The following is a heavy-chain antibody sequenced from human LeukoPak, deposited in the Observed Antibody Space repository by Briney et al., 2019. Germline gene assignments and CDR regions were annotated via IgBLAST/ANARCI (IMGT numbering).Heavy chain of an antibody. D-gene: IGHD1-26*01. CDR3: AKQFSSGSYSRFDY. Sequence: PGGSLRLSCAASGFTFSSYAMSWVRQAPGKGLEWVSAISGSGGSTYYADSVKGRFTVSRDNSKNTLYLQMSSLRAEDTAIYFCAKQFSSGSYSRFDYWGQGTLVTVSS. J-gene: IGHJ4*02. V-gene: IGHV3-23*01. CDR2: ISGSGGST. CDR1: GFTFSSYA.